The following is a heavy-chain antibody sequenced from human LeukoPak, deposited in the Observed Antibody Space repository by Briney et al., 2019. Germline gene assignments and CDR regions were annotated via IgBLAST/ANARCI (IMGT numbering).Heavy chain of an antibody. CDR3: ARAGDYGDYYWFDP. J-gene: IGHJ5*02. D-gene: IGHD4-17*01. Sequence: ASVKVSRTASGYTFTSYGISWVRQAPGQGLEWMGWISAYNGNTNYAQKLQGRVTMTTDTSTSTAYMELRSLRSDDTAVYYCARAGDYGDYYWFDPWGQGTLVTVSS. CDR1: GYTFTSYG. CDR2: ISAYNGNT. V-gene: IGHV1-18*01.